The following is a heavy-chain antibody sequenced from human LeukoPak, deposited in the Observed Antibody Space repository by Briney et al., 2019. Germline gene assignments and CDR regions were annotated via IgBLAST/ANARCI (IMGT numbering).Heavy chain of an antibody. J-gene: IGHJ4*02. CDR3: ARYQKNSYYYGSGRSYYFDY. Sequence: GGSLRLSCAASGFTFSSYDMHWVRQATGKGLEWVSGIGTAGDIYYPGSVKGRFTISRDNSKNTLYLQMNSLRAEDTAVYYCARYQKNSYYYGSGRSYYFDYWGQGTLVTVSS. CDR2: IGTAGDI. V-gene: IGHV3-13*01. D-gene: IGHD3-10*01. CDR1: GFTFSSYD.